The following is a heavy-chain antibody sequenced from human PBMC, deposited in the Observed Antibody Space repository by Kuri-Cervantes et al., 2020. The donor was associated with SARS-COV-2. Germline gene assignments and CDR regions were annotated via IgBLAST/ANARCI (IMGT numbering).Heavy chain of an antibody. J-gene: IGHJ3*02. CDR3: ARDLGLVHPFDI. V-gene: IGHV3-66*02. CDR1: GFTVSSNY. D-gene: IGHD3/OR15-3a*01. CDR2: IYSGGST. Sequence: GESLKISCAASGFTVSSNYMSWVRQAPGKGLEWVSVIYSGGSTYYADSVKGRFTISRDNSKNTLYLQMNSLRAEDTAVYYCARDLGLVHPFDIWGQGTMVTVSS.